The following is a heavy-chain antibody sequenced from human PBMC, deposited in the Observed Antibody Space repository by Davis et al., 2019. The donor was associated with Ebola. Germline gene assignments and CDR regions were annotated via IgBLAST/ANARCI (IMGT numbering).Heavy chain of an antibody. D-gene: IGHD6-13*01. Sequence: AASVKVSCKASGYTFTGYYMHWVRQAPGQGLEWMGRINPNSGGTNYAQKFQGRVTMTRDTSISTAYMELSRLRSEDTAVYYCARVRPLAAAGMDVWGKGTTVTVSS. CDR1: GYTFTGYY. CDR3: ARVRPLAAAGMDV. V-gene: IGHV1-2*06. J-gene: IGHJ6*04. CDR2: INPNSGGT.